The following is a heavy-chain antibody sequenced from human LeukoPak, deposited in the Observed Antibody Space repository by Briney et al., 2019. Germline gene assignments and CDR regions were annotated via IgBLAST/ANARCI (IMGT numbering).Heavy chain of an antibody. CDR2: IRYDGSNK. CDR3: AKDRGTMVRGVIDY. CDR1: GFTFSSYG. V-gene: IGHV3-30*02. D-gene: IGHD3-10*01. Sequence: PGGSLRLSCAASGFTFSSYGMHWVRQAPGKGLEWVAFIRYDGSNKYYADSVKGRFTISRDNSKNTLYLQMNSLRAEDTAVYYCAKDRGTMVRGVIDYWGQGTLATVSS. J-gene: IGHJ4*02.